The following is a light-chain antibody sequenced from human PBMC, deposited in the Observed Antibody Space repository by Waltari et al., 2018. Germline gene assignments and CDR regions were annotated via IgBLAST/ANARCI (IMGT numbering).Light chain of an antibody. CDR3: QQRSNWPPGLT. V-gene: IGKV3-11*01. CDR1: QCVSSY. Sequence: EIVLTQSPATLSLSPGERATLSCRASQCVSSYLAWYQQKPGQAPRLLIYDASNRATGIPARFSVSGSGTDFTLTISSLGPEDFAVYYCQQRSNWPPGLTFGGGTKVEIK. J-gene: IGKJ4*01. CDR2: DAS.